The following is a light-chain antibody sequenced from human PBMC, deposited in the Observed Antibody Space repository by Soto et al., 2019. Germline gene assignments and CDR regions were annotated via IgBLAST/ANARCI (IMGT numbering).Light chain of an antibody. CDR1: QSVSD. J-gene: IGKJ1*01. CDR2: GPS. Sequence: ENVLTQSPGTLSLSPGERATLSCRASQSVSDLAWYQRKPGQAPRLLIYGPSTRATGIPDRVSGSGSGTDFTLTISGLEPEDFAVYYCQQYGSSPWTFGQGTKVDI. CDR3: QQYGSSPWT. V-gene: IGKV3-20*01.